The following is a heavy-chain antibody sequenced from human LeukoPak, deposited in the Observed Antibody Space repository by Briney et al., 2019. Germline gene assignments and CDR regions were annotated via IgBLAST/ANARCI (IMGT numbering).Heavy chain of an antibody. D-gene: IGHD3-10*01. CDR2: ISYDGSNK. V-gene: IGHV3-30*04. J-gene: IGHJ6*03. Sequence: GGSLRLSCAASGFTFSSYAMHWVRQAPGKGLEWVAVISYDGSNKYYADSVKGRFTISRDNSKNTLYLQMNSLRADDTAIYYCARDQITTVRGVIARSTPYYDYHYMDVWGNGTTVTVSS. CDR3: ARDQITTVRGVIARSTPYYDYHYMDV. CDR1: GFTFSSYA.